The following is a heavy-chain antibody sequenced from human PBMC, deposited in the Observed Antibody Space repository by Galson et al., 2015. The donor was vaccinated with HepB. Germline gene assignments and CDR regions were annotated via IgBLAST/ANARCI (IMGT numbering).Heavy chain of an antibody. J-gene: IGHJ6*02. Sequence: SLRLSCAASGFTLSSYSMNWVRQAPGKGLEWVSYISSSSSTIYYADSVKGRFTISRDNAKNSLYLQMNSLRDEDTAVYYCARVFVDCTNGVCYTQYYYGMDVWGQGTTVTVSS. CDR2: ISSSSSTI. V-gene: IGHV3-48*02. CDR3: ARVFVDCTNGVCYTQYYYGMDV. D-gene: IGHD2-8*01. CDR1: GFTLSSYS.